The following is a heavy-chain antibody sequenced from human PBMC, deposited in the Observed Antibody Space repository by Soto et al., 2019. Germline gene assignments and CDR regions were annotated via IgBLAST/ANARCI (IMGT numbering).Heavy chain of an antibody. J-gene: IGHJ5*02. CDR3: ARVPPVVVPATNWFDP. CDR2: ISAYNGNT. V-gene: IGHV1-18*01. Sequence: GASVKVSCKASGYTFTSYGISWVRQAPGQGLEWMGWISAYNGNTNYAQKLQGRVTMTTDTSTSTAYIELRSLRSDDTAVYYCARVPPVVVPATNWFDPWGQGTPVTVSS. D-gene: IGHD2-2*01. CDR1: GYTFTSYG.